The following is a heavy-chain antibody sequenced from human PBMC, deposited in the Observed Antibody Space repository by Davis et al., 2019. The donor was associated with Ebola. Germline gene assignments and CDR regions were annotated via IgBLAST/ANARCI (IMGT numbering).Heavy chain of an antibody. J-gene: IGHJ6*02. CDR3: ARVFYGSGSYYQPLHGGDGMDV. CDR2: IIPILGIA. CDR1: GGTFSSYA. V-gene: IGHV1-69*04. D-gene: IGHD3-10*01. Sequence: SVKVSCKASGGTFSSYAISWVRQAPGQGLEWMGRIIPILGIANYAQKFQGGVTITADKSTSTAYMERSSLRSEDTAVYYCARVFYGSGSYYQPLHGGDGMDVWGQGTTVTVSS.